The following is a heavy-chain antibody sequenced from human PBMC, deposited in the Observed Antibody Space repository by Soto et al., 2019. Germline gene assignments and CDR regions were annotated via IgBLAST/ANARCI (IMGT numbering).Heavy chain of an antibody. CDR2: INAGNGNT. J-gene: IGHJ4*02. CDR3: ARDPGYSYGYN. Sequence: ASVKVSCKASGYTFTSYGISWVRQAPGQGLEWMGWINAGNGNTKYSQKFQGRVTITRDTSASTAYMELSSLRSEDTAVYYCARDPGYSYGYNWGQGTLVIGSS. CDR1: GYTFTSYG. V-gene: IGHV1-3*01. D-gene: IGHD5-18*01.